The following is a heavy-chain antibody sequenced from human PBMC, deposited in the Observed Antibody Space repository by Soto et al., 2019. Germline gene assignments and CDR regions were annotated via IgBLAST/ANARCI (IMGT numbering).Heavy chain of an antibody. J-gene: IGHJ6*02. V-gene: IGHV4-59*01. D-gene: IGHD6-13*01. CDR3: ASSNIAAAGFYYYGMDV. Sequence: PSETLSLTCAVSGGTISNYYWSWIRQPPGKGPEWIGYIYYSGSTKYNPSLKSRVTISVDTSKNQLSLNLNSVTAADTAVYYCASSNIAAAGFYYYGMDVWGRGTTVTVSS. CDR1: GGTISNYY. CDR2: IYYSGST.